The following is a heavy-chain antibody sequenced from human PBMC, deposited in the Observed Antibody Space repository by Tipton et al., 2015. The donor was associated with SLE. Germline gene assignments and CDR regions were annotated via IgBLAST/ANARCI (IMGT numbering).Heavy chain of an antibody. CDR2: LFSRGDT. V-gene: IGHV4-39*01. CDR1: GDSISESSYY. Sequence: GLVKPSETLSLTCAVSGDSISESSYYWTWVRQSPGKGLEWIASLFSRGDTYYNPSLKGRVTISADVSKNEFSLRLNSVTAADTAMYYCARRHNYFDFWGRGALVTVSS. CDR3: ARRHNYFDF. J-gene: IGHJ4*02.